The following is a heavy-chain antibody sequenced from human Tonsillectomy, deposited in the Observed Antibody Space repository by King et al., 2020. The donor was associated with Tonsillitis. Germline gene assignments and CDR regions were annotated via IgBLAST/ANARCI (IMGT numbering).Heavy chain of an antibody. J-gene: IGHJ6*02. CDR2: XXXXSXXX. CDR1: GFTFDDYA. V-gene: IGHV3-9*01. D-gene: IGHD6-19*01. Sequence: VQLVESGGGLVQPGRSLRLSCAASGFTFDDYAMHWVRXAPGKGLEXVXGXXXXSXXXGXPXAVKGRFPISRDNAKNSLYLQMNXXRAEDTALYFCAKEGWGYYYDGMDVWGQGTTGTVSS. CDR3: AKEGWGYYYDGMDV.